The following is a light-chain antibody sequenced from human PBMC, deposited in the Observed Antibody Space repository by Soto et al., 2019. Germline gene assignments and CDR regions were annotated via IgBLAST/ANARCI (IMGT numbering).Light chain of an antibody. CDR2: GAS. CDR3: QQRSN. CDR1: QSVSNNY. Sequence: EIVFTMSPGTLSLSTGERATLSCRASQSVSNNYLAWYQQKPGQAPRLLIYGASNRATGIPDRFSGSGSGTDFTLTISSLDPEDFAVYYCQQRSNFGQGTRLEI. V-gene: IGKV3D-20*02. J-gene: IGKJ5*01.